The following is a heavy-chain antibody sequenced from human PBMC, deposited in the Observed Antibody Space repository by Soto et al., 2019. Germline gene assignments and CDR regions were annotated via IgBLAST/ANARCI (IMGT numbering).Heavy chain of an antibody. J-gene: IGHJ6*02. CDR1: GYTFTGYY. V-gene: IGHV1-2*02. D-gene: IGHD2-15*01. CDR2: INPNSGDT. CDR3: ARTMRNCSGGSCYGLPYYYGMDV. Sequence: ASVKVSCKASGYTFTGYYMHWVRQAPGQGLEWMGWINPNSGDTNYAQKFQGRVTMTRDTSISTAYMELSRLRSDDTAVYYCARTMRNCSGGSCYGLPYYYGMDVWGQGTTVTVSS.